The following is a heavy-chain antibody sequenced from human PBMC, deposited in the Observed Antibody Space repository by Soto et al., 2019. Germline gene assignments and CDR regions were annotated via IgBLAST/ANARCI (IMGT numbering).Heavy chain of an antibody. CDR1: GFTFSSYS. CDR3: ARDGYSSSSGLYYYYYGMDV. D-gene: IGHD6-6*01. J-gene: IGHJ6*02. CDR2: ISSSSSYI. V-gene: IGHV3-21*01. Sequence: VQLVESGGGLVKPGGSLRLSCAASGFTFSSYSMNWVRQAPGKGLEWVSSISSSSSYIYYADSVKGRFTISRDNAKNSLYLQMNSLRAEDTAVYYCARDGYSSSSGLYYYYYGMDVWGQGTTVTVSS.